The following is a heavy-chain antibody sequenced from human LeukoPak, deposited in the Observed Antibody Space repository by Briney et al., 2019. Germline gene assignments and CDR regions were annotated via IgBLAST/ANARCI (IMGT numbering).Heavy chain of an antibody. J-gene: IGHJ5*02. D-gene: IGHD3-10*01. Sequence: PSETLSLTCTVSGGSISSGDYYWSWIRQPPGKGLEWIGYIYYSGSTYYNPSLKSRVTISVDTSKNQFSLKLSSVTAADTAVYYCARDDGPRGVDPWGQGTLVTVSS. CDR2: IYYSGST. CDR1: GGSISSGDYY. V-gene: IGHV4-30-4*01. CDR3: ARDDGPRGVDP.